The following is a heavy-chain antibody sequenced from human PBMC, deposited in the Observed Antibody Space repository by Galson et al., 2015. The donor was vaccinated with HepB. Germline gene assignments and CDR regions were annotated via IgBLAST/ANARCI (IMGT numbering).Heavy chain of an antibody. Sequence: SLRLSCAASGFTFSRYWMTWVRQAPGKGLEWVANIKQDGGDTYYVDSVKGRFTISRDNAKNSLFLQMNSLRAEDTAIYYCATRLLAYYFYFYMDVWGKGTTVTVSS. J-gene: IGHJ6*03. CDR3: ATRLLAYYFYFYMDV. CDR1: GFTFSRYW. V-gene: IGHV3-7*01. CDR2: IKQDGGDT. D-gene: IGHD3-3*02.